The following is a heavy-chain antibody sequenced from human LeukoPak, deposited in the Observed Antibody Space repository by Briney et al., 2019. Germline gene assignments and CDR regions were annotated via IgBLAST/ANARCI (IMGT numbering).Heavy chain of an antibody. D-gene: IGHD2-2*01. V-gene: IGHV1-8*01. Sequence: ASVKVSCKASGYTFTSYDINWVRQATGQGLEWMGWMNPNSGNTGYAQRFQGRVTMTRNTSISTAYMELCSLRSEDTAVYYCARVVTRPNWFDPWGQGTLVTVSS. CDR1: GYTFTSYD. J-gene: IGHJ5*02. CDR3: ARVVTRPNWFDP. CDR2: MNPNSGNT.